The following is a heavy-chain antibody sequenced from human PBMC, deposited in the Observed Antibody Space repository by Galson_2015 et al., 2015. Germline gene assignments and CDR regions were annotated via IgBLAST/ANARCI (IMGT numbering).Heavy chain of an antibody. Sequence: SLRLSCAASGFTFGDYTMSWFRQAPGKGLEWVGFIRSKAYGGTTEYAASVKGRFTISRVDSKSIAYLQMNSLKTEDTAVYYCTREVEVVPAAHDDAFDIWGQGTMVTVSS. D-gene: IGHD2-2*01. CDR1: GFTFGDYT. V-gene: IGHV3-49*03. CDR3: TREVEVVPAAHDDAFDI. J-gene: IGHJ3*02. CDR2: IRSKAYGGTT.